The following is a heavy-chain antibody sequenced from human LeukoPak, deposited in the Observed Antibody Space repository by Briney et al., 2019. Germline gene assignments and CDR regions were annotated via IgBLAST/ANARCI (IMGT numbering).Heavy chain of an antibody. D-gene: IGHD6-19*01. CDR2: ISGSGGST. CDR1: GFTFSSYA. Sequence: GGSLRLSCAASGFTFSSYAMSWARQAPGKGLEWVSAISGSGGSTYYADSVRGRFTISRDNSKNTFYLQMNSLRAEDTAVYSCAKGSGSGWYGWFAPWGQGTLVTVSS. CDR3: AKGSGSGWYGWFAP. V-gene: IGHV3-23*01. J-gene: IGHJ5*02.